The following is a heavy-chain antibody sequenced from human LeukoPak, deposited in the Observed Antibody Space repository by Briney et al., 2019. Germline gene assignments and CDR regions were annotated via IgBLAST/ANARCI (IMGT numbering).Heavy chain of an antibody. V-gene: IGHV3-43D*03. CDR3: AKASGGSGYDFSFDY. J-gene: IGHJ4*02. CDR1: GFTFDDYA. D-gene: IGHD5-12*01. Sequence: PGGFLRLSCAASGFTFDDYAMHWVRQAPGKGLEWVSLISWDGGSTYYADSVKGRFTISRDNSKNSLYLQMNSLRAEDTALYYCAKASGGSGYDFSFDYWGQGTLVTVSS. CDR2: ISWDGGST.